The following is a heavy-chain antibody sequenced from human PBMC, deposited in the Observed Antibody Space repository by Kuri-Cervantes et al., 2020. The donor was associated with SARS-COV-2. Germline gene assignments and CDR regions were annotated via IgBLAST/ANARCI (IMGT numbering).Heavy chain of an antibody. J-gene: IGHJ4*02. V-gene: IGHV1-69*04. D-gene: IGHD7-27*01. CDR2: IIPILGTA. Sequence: SVKVSCKASGGTFSSYAISWVRQAPGQGLEWMGRIIPILGTANYAQKFQGRVTITRDTSASTAYMELSSLRSEDMAVYYCARETRPFTGDKNTPRGGYFDYWGQGTLVTVSS. CDR1: GGTFSSYA. CDR3: ARETRPFTGDKNTPRGGYFDY.